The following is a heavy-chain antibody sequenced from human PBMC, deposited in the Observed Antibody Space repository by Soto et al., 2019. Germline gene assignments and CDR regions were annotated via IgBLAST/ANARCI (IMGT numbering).Heavy chain of an antibody. CDR2: ISYDGSNK. J-gene: IGHJ1*01. CDR1: GFSLSTYG. D-gene: IGHD3-22*01. CDR3: ARDGAPYYYDSSGYYYTEYFQH. V-gene: IGHV3-30*03. Sequence: GGSLRLSCEASGFSLSTYGMHWVRQAPGKGLEWVAVISYDGSNKYHADSVKGRFTISRDNSRNTLYLQMNSLRAEDTAVYYCARDGAPYYYDSSGYYYTEYFQHWGQGTLVTVSS.